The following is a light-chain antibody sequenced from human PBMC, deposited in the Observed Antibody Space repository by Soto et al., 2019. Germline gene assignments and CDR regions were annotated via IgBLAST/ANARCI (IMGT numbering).Light chain of an antibody. Sequence: DIQMTQSPSSLSASVRDRVTITCRASQSISNYLNWYQQEPGKAPKLLISAASNLQSGVPSRFSGSGSGTDFTLTIDSLQPEDFATYYCQQSYSTWTFGQGTKVEIK. CDR3: QQSYSTWT. CDR2: AAS. J-gene: IGKJ1*01. CDR1: QSISNY. V-gene: IGKV1-39*01.